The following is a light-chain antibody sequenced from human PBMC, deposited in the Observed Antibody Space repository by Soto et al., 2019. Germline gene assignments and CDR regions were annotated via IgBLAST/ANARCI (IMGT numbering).Light chain of an antibody. J-gene: IGKJ1*01. V-gene: IGKV1-6*01. Sequence: IQVTQSPSSLSASVGDTVTTTCRASQGNRNDLGCCQRNPGKAPNVLICGSGSGADVPLIISSLQPVDFATYYCLQDYDYPRTFGQGTKVEIK. CDR3: LQDYDYPRT. CDR1: QGNRND.